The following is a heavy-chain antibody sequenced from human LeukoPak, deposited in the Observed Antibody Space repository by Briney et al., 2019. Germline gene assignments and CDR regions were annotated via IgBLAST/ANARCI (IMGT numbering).Heavy chain of an antibody. V-gene: IGHV4-59*01. Sequence: SETLSLTCTVSGGSISSYYWSWIRQPPGKGLEWIGYIYYSGSTNYNPSLKSRVTISVDTSKNQFSPKLSSVTAADTAVYYCARGGRSSSWSEGLFDYWGQGTLVTVSS. J-gene: IGHJ4*02. CDR1: GGSISSYY. CDR2: IYYSGST. CDR3: ARGGRSSSWSEGLFDY. D-gene: IGHD6-13*01.